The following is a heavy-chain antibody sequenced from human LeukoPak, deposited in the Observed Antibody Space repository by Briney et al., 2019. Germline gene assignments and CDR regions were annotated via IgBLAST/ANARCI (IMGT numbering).Heavy chain of an antibody. V-gene: IGHV3-30*02. D-gene: IGHD3-22*01. CDR3: AKDLREGYYDSSGTFDY. CDR1: GFTFSSYG. Sequence: GGSLRLSCAASGFTFSSYGMHWVRQAPGKGLEGVAFIRYDGSNKYYAESVKGRLTISRDNSKNTLYLQMNSLRAEDTAVYYCAKDLREGYYDSSGTFDYWGQGTLVTVSS. J-gene: IGHJ4*02. CDR2: IRYDGSNK.